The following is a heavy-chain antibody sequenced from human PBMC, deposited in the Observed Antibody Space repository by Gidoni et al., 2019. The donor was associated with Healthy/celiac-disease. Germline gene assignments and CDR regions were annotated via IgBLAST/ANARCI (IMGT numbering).Heavy chain of an antibody. CDR3: ARLAPYCSSTSCYVYYYYYMDV. V-gene: IGHV3-21*01. CDR1: GFTFSSYS. Sequence: EVQRVESGGGLVKPGGSLRLSCAASGFTFSSYSMNWVRQAPGKGLEWVSSISSSSSYIYYADTVKGRFTISRDNAKNSLYLQMNSLRAEDTAVYYCARLAPYCSSTSCYVYYYYYMDVWGKGTTVTVSS. D-gene: IGHD2-2*01. J-gene: IGHJ6*03. CDR2: ISSSSSYI.